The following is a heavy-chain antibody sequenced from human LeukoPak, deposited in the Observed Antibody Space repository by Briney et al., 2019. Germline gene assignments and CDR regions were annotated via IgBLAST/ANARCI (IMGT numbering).Heavy chain of an antibody. CDR2: IYYSGST. V-gene: IGHV4-39*01. Sequence: SETLSLTCTVPGGSISSSSHYWGWIRQPPGKGLEWIGSIYYSGSTYYNPSLKSRVTISVDTSKNQFSRKLSSVTAADTAVYYCARKSSGWYGKHYFDYWGQGTLVTVSS. CDR3: ARKSSGWYGKHYFDY. D-gene: IGHD6-19*01. J-gene: IGHJ4*02. CDR1: GGSISSSSHY.